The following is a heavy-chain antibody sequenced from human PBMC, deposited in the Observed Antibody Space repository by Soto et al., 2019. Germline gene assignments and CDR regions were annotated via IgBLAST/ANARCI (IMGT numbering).Heavy chain of an antibody. V-gene: IGHV1-69*12. CDR1: GGTFSSYA. CDR2: IIPIFGTA. J-gene: IGHJ6*02. Sequence: QVQLVQSGAEVKKPGSSVKVSCKASGGTFSSYAISWVRQAPGQGLEWMGGIIPIFGTADYAQKFQGRVTITADESTRPAYRELSTLRSEDTAVYYRASHGGRSPEGRYYYGMDVWGQGTTVTVSS. CDR3: ASHGGRSPEGRYYYGMDV. D-gene: IGHD1-26*01.